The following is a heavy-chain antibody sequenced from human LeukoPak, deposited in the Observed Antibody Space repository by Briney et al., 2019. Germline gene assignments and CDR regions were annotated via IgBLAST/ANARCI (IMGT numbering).Heavy chain of an antibody. CDR3: ARLEYYDFWSGYLDRRYFDY. D-gene: IGHD3-3*01. J-gene: IGHJ4*02. CDR2: INPNSGGT. CDR1: GYTFTGYY. V-gene: IGHV1-2*06. Sequence: ASVTVSCKASGYTFTGYYMHWVRQAPGQGLEWMGRINPNSGGTNYAQKFQGRVTMTRDTSISTAYMELSRLRSDDTAVYYCARLEYYDFWSGYLDRRYFDYWGQGTLVTVSS.